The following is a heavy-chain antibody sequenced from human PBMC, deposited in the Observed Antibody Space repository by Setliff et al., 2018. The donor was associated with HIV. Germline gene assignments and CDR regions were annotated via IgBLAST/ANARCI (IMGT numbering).Heavy chain of an antibody. CDR2: IIPIFATT. V-gene: IGHV1-69*13. CDR3: ALKGAYDILTGFPN. CDR1: GGTFKTYA. J-gene: IGHJ4*02. D-gene: IGHD3-9*01. Sequence: GASVMVSCKASGGTFKTYAISWVRQAPGQGLEWMGGIIPIFATTDYAQKFQGRVTIIADESTSTAYMELSSLRSEDTAVYYCALKGAYDILTGFPNWGQGTLVTVSS.